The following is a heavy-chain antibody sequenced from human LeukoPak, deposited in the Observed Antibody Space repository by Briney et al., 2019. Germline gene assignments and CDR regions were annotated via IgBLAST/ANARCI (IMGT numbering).Heavy chain of an antibody. CDR2: IYSGGST. CDR3: ARGPSIYDSSGYYDDY. CDR1: GFTVSSNY. J-gene: IGHJ4*02. D-gene: IGHD3-22*01. V-gene: IGHV3-53*01. Sequence: GGSLRLSCAASGFTVSSNYMSWVRQAPGKGLEWVSVIYSGGSTYYADSVKGRFTISRDNSKNTLYLQMNSLRAEDTAVYYCARGPSIYDSSGYYDDYWGQGTLVTVSS.